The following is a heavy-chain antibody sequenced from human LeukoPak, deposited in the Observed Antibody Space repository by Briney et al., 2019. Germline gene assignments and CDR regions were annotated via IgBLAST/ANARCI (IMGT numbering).Heavy chain of an antibody. D-gene: IGHD5-24*01. CDR3: ARHKRWLQSYYFDY. CDR1: GGSISSYY. Sequence: SETLSLTCTVSGGSISSYYWSWIRQPAGKGLEWIGRIYNSGITNYNPSLKSRVTISVDTSKNQFSLKLSSVTAADTAVYYCARHKRWLQSYYFDYWGQGTLVTVSS. V-gene: IGHV4-4*07. CDR2: IYNSGIT. J-gene: IGHJ4*02.